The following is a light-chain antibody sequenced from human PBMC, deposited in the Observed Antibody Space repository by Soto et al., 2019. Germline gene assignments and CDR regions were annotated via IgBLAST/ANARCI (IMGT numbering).Light chain of an antibody. CDR2: KAS. CDR3: QQYIQYT. J-gene: IGKJ2*01. Sequence: DIQMTQSPSTLSGSVGDRVTITCRASQSISSWLAWYQQKPGKAPKLLIYKASSLESGVPSRFSGSGSGTEFTLTISSLQPDDFATYYCQQYIQYTFGQGTKLEIK. CDR1: QSISSW. V-gene: IGKV1-5*03.